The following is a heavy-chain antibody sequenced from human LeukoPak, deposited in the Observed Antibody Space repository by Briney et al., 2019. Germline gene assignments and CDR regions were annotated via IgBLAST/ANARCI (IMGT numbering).Heavy chain of an antibody. CDR2: INPSGGST. D-gene: IGHD3-3*01. Sequence: EASVKVSCKASGYTFTSYYMHWVRQAPGQGLEWMGIINPSGGSTSYAQKFQGRVTMTRDTSTSTVYMELSSLRSEDTAVYYCARDNYDFWSGYYRHGSYYYYHGMDVWGQGTTVTVSS. V-gene: IGHV1-46*01. CDR3: ARDNYDFWSGYYRHGSYYYYHGMDV. CDR1: GYTFTSYY. J-gene: IGHJ6*02.